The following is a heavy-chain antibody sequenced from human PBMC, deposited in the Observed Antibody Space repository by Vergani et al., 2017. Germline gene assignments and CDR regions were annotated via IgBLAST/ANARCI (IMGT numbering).Heavy chain of an antibody. V-gene: IGHV3-21*01. CDR1: GFTFSSYS. Sequence: EVQLVESGGGLVKPGGSLRLSCAASGFTFSSYSMNWVRQAPGKGLELVSSSSSSSSYIYYADSVKGRFTISRDNAKNSLYLKMNSLRAEDTAVYYCAREANLRFLEWLLSDAFDIWGQGTMVTVSS. D-gene: IGHD3-3*01. J-gene: IGHJ3*02. CDR2: SSSSSSYI. CDR3: AREANLRFLEWLLSDAFDI.